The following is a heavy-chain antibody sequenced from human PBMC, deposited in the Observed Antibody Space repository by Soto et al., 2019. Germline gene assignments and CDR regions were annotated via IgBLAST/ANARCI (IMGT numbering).Heavy chain of an antibody. J-gene: IGHJ4*02. CDR2: VYYSVCT. CDR1: NGSMSPYY. Sequence: QVQLQESGPGLVKPSETLSLTCTVSNGSMSPYYWTWVRQPPGKGLEWIGYVYYSVCTCYNPSLESRVTTSLDTSKNQFSLKMTSVTAAETAVYYCARGHTGSERYFDSWGQGTLVTVSS. D-gene: IGHD5-12*01. CDR3: ARGHTGSERYFDS. V-gene: IGHV4-59*01.